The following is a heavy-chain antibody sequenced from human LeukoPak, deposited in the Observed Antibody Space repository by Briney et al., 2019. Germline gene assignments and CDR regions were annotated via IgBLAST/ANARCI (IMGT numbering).Heavy chain of an antibody. J-gene: IGHJ4*02. CDR1: GFTFSSYA. D-gene: IGHD3-10*01. Sequence: AGGSLRLSCAASGFTFSSYAMNWARQAPGKGLEWVSAISGSGGITYYADSVKARFTISRDNSKNTLYLQMNSLRAEDTAVYYCAKGSSYYGSGSHFDYWGQGTLVTVSS. V-gene: IGHV3-23*01. CDR2: ISGSGGIT. CDR3: AKGSSYYGSGSHFDY.